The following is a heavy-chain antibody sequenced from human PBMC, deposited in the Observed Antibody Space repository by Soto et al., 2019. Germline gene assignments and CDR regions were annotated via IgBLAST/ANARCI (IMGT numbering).Heavy chain of an antibody. CDR1: GFTFDDYA. D-gene: IGHD6-19*01. CDR3: AKDIGAVAGTRGFDY. Sequence: EVQLVESGGGLVQPGRSLRLSCAASGFTFDDYAMHWVRQAPGKGLEWVSGISWNSGSICYADSVKGRFTISRDNAKNSLYLQMNSLRAEDTALYYCAKDIGAVAGTRGFDYWGQGTLVTVSS. CDR2: ISWNSGSI. V-gene: IGHV3-9*01. J-gene: IGHJ4*02.